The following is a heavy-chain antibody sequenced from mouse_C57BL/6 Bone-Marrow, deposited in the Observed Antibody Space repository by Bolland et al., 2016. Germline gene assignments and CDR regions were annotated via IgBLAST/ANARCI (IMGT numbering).Heavy chain of an antibody. CDR2: GDGDT. J-gene: IGHJ3*01. CDR3: ASVGAMDY. Sequence: GDGDTNYNGKFKGKATLTADKSSSTAYMQLSSLTSEDSAVYFCASVGAMDYWGQGTLV. D-gene: IGHD1-1*02. V-gene: IGHV1-80*01.